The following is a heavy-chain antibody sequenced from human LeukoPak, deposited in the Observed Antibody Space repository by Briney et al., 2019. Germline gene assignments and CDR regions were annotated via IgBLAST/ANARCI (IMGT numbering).Heavy chain of an antibody. CDR2: IKSKIDGGTT. CDR3: TTMGEYHYYYYMDV. Sequence: GGSLRLSCAASGFTFSNAWMIWVRQAPGKGLEWVGRIKSKIDGGTTDYAAPVKGRFTISRDDSKNTLYLQMNSLKTEDTAVYYCTTMGEYHYYYYMDVWGTGTTVTISS. J-gene: IGHJ6*03. V-gene: IGHV3-15*01. CDR1: GFTFSNAW. D-gene: IGHD3-16*01.